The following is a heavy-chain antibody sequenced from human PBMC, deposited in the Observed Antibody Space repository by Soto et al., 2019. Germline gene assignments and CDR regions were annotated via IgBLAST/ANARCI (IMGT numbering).Heavy chain of an antibody. V-gene: IGHV3-30*04. J-gene: IGHJ4*02. D-gene: IGHD4-17*01. Sequence: GGSLSLSCAASGFTFSSYAMHWVRQAPGKGLGWVAVILYDGSKKYYADSMKGRFTISRDNSKNTLYLQMNSLRAEDTALYYCAKDRGALRWSEEHYYFDYWGQGTLVTVSS. CDR3: AKDRGALRWSEEHYYFDY. CDR1: GFTFSSYA. CDR2: ILYDGSKK.